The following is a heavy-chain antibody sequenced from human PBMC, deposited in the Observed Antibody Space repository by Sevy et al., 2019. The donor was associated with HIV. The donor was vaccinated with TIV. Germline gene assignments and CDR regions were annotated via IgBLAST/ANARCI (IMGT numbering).Heavy chain of an antibody. Sequence: SETLSLTCTVSGGSISSYYWSWIRQPPGKGLEWIGHIYYSGSTNYNPSLKSPVTISVDTSKNKFSLKLSSVTAEDTAVYYCARVIYYGSGSSYYYYDMDVWGKGTTVTVSS. V-gene: IGHV4-59*01. CDR3: ARVIYYGSGSSYYYYDMDV. CDR2: IYYSGST. D-gene: IGHD3-10*01. CDR1: GGSISSYY. J-gene: IGHJ6*03.